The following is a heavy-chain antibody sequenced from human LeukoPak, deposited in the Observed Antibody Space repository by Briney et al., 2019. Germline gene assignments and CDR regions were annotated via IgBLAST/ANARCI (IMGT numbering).Heavy chain of an antibody. V-gene: IGHV1-18*01. CDR3: ARASASGSCYPCWFDP. Sequence: ASVKVSCKASGYTFTSYGISWVRQAPGQGLEWMGWISAYNGNTNYAQKLQGRVTMTRDMSTSTVYMELSSLRSEDTAVYYCARASASGSCYPCWFDPWGQGTLVTVSS. D-gene: IGHD2-15*01. CDR2: ISAYNGNT. CDR1: GYTFTSYG. J-gene: IGHJ5*02.